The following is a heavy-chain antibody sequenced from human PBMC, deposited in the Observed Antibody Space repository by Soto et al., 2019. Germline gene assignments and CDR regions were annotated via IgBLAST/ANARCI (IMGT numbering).Heavy chain of an antibody. CDR3: ARGRGVTTGYYYYMDV. J-gene: IGHJ6*03. V-gene: IGHV4-34*01. CDR1: GGSFSGYY. CDR2: INHSGST. Sequence: SETLSLTCAVYGGSFSGYYWSWIRQPPGKGLEWIGEINHSGSTNYNPSLKSRVTISVDTSKNQFSLKLSSVTAADTAVYYCARGRGVTTGYYYYMDVWGKGTTVTAP. D-gene: IGHD4-17*01.